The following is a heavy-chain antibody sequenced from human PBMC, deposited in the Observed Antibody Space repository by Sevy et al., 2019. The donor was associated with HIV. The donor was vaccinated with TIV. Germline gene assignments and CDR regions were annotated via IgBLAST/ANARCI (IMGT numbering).Heavy chain of an antibody. CDR1: GGTFSSHA. Sequence: ASVKVSCKASGGTFSSHAISWVRQAPGQGLEWMGGIIPIFGTANYAQKFQGRVTITADKSTSTAYMELSSLRSEDTAVYYCGYSNYYYYYMDVWGKGTTVTVSS. CDR3: GYSNYYYYYMDV. CDR2: IIPIFGTA. D-gene: IGHD4-4*01. V-gene: IGHV1-69*06. J-gene: IGHJ6*03.